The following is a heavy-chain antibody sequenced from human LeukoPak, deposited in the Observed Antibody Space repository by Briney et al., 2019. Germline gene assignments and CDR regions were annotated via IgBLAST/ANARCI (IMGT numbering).Heavy chain of an antibody. CDR1: GGSISSSSYY. V-gene: IGHV4-39*01. CDR3: ARHPARYYGSGSFDY. CDR2: IYYSGST. J-gene: IGHJ4*02. Sequence: SETPSLTCTVSGGSISSSSYYWGWIRQPPGKGLEWIGSIYYSGSTYYNPSLKSRVTISVDTSKNQFSLKLSSVTAADTAVYYCARHPARYYGSGSFDYWGQGTLVTVSS. D-gene: IGHD3-10*01.